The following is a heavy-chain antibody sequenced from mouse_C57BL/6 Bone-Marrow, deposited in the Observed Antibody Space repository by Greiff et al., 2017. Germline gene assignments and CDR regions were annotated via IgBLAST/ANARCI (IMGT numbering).Heavy chain of an antibody. CDR2: FDPSDSYT. V-gene: IGHV1-50*01. D-gene: IGHD2-4*01. CDR1: GYTFSSYW. CDR3: ARQGDYDVLLAMDD. J-gene: IGHJ4*01. Sequence: VQLQQPGAELVKPGASVKLSCKASGYTFSSYWMQWVKQRPGQGLEWIGEFDPSDSYTNYNQKFKGKATLTVDTSSSTAYMQLSSLTSEDSAVYYCARQGDYDVLLAMDDWGQGTSVTVSS.